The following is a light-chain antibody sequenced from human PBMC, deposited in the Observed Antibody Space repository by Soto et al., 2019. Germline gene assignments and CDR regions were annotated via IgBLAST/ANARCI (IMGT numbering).Light chain of an antibody. V-gene: IGLV1-40*01. J-gene: IGLJ1*01. CDR3: SSYAGSSNV. CDR2: DNN. CDR1: SSNTGADYD. Sequence: QAVVTQPPSVSGAPGQRVTISCTGSSSNTGADYDVHWYQHLPGSAPKLLIYDNNIRPSGVPDRFSGSKSGTSASLAITGLQAEDEADYYCSSYAGSSNVFGTGTKLTVL.